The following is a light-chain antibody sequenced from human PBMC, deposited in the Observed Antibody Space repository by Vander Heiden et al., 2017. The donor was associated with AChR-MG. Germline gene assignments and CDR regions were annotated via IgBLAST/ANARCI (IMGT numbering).Light chain of an antibody. CDR2: DTS. Sequence: QAVVTQEPSLTVSPRWTVTSTCASSTGAVTSGHFPYWFQQKPGQVPRTLSFDTSNKHYWTPARFSGSLLGGKGALTLSGAQPEDEADYYCLLFYSGIRVFGGGTKLTVL. J-gene: IGLJ3*02. CDR3: LLFYSGIRV. V-gene: IGLV7-46*01. CDR1: TGAVTSGHF.